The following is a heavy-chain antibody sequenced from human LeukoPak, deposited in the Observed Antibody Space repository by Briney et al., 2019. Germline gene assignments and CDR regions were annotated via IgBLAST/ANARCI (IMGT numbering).Heavy chain of an antibody. J-gene: IGHJ4*02. CDR3: LTMPPRY. CDR1: GFTFSGSA. CDR2: IRSKANSYAT. D-gene: IGHD2/OR15-2a*01. V-gene: IGHV3-73*01. Sequence: GGSLRLSCAASGFTFSGSAMHWVRQAPGKGLEWVGRIRSKANSYATAYAASVKGRFTISRDDSKNTAYLQMNSLKTEDTAVYYCLTMPPRYWGQGTLVTVSS.